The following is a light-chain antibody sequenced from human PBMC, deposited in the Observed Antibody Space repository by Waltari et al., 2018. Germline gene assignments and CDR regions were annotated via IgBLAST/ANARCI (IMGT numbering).Light chain of an antibody. CDR1: QSVSSN. J-gene: IGKJ2*02. Sequence: EIVMTQSPAALSVSPGERATLSCRASQSVSSNLAWYQHKPGHPPRLLISAASTRATGVPARFSGSGSGTEFSLTISSLQSEDSAIYYCQQYNTWPPSTSGQGTKLEIK. V-gene: IGKV3-15*01. CDR3: QQYNTWPPST. CDR2: AAS.